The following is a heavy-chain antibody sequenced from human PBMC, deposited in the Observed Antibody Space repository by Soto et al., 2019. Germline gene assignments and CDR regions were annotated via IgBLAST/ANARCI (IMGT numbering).Heavy chain of an antibody. Sequence: SETLSLTCAVYGGSFSGYYWSWIRQPPGKGLEWIGEIYYSGSTNYNPSLKSRVTISVDTSKNQFSLKLSSVTAADTAVYYCACRNDYGDYEYFDYWGQGTLVTVSS. D-gene: IGHD4-17*01. J-gene: IGHJ4*02. CDR2: IYYSGST. CDR1: GGSFSGYY. V-gene: IGHV4-34*01. CDR3: ACRNDYGDYEYFDY.